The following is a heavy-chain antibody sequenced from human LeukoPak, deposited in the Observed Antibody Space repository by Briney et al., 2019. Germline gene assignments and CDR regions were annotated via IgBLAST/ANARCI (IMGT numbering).Heavy chain of an antibody. J-gene: IGHJ4*02. Sequence: PSETLSLTCTVSGGSISSYYWSWIRQPPGKRLEWIGHIYYTGSTNYNPSLKSRVTISVDTSKNQFSLKLSSVTAADTAVYYCASRSSIWSGYQDTLYYFDSWGQGTLVTVSS. D-gene: IGHD3-3*01. CDR1: GGSISSYY. V-gene: IGHV4-59*01. CDR2: IYYTGST. CDR3: ASRSSIWSGYQDTLYYFDS.